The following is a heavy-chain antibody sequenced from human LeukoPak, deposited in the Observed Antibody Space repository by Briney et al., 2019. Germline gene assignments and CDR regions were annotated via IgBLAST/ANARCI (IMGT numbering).Heavy chain of an antibody. V-gene: IGHV1-2*02. CDR1: GYTFTGYY. D-gene: IGHD4/OR15-4a*01. Sequence: ASVKVSCKASGYTFTGYYMHWVRQAPGQGLEWMGWINPNSGGTNYAQKFQGRVTMTRDTSISTAYMELSSLRSEDTAVYYCASGDYGDPPLNYWGQGTLVTVSS. J-gene: IGHJ4*02. CDR3: ASGDYGDPPLNY. CDR2: INPNSGGT.